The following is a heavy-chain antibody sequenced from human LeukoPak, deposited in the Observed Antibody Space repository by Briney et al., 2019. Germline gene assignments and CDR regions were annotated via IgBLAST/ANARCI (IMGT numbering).Heavy chain of an antibody. CDR1: GGSISSYY. D-gene: IGHD5-18*01. Sequence: SETLSLTCTVSGGSISSYYWSWIRQPPGKGLEWVGEINHSGSTNYNPSLKSRVTISVDTSKNQFSLKLGSVTAADTAVYYCASPLSVAMDPRGMDVWGQGTTVTVSS. V-gene: IGHV4-34*01. CDR3: ASPLSVAMDPRGMDV. J-gene: IGHJ6*02. CDR2: INHSGST.